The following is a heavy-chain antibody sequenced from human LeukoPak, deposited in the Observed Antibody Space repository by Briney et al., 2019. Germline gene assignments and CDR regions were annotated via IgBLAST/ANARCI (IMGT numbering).Heavy chain of an antibody. D-gene: IGHD3-3*01. Sequence: ASVKVSCKASGGTFSSNPISWVRQAPGQGLERMGGIIPIFGTANYAEKFHDRVAITTDESTSTAYMELRSLRSEDTALYYCASGHDFPLGYFDYWGQGTLVTVSS. J-gene: IGHJ4*02. CDR2: IIPIFGTA. V-gene: IGHV1-69*05. CDR3: ASGHDFPLGYFDY. CDR1: GGTFSSNP.